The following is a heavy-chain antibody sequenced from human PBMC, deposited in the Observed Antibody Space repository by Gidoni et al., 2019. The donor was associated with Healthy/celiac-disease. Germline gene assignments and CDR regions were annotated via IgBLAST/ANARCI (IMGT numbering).Heavy chain of an antibody. CDR2: ISYDGRNK. CDR3: AREGPSDAFDI. J-gene: IGHJ3*02. CDR1: GFTFSSYA. Sequence: QVQLVESGGGVVQPGRSLRLSCAASGFTFSSYAMHWVRQAPGKGLEWVAVISYDGRNKYYADSVKGRFTISRDNSKNTLYLQMNSLRAEDTAVYYCAREGPSDAFDIWGQGTMVTVSS. V-gene: IGHV3-30*04.